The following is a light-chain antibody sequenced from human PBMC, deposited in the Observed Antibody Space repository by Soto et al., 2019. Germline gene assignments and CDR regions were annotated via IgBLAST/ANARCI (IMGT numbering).Light chain of an antibody. Sequence: DIVMTQSPDTLAVSLGEVVTITFKSSHSVFYSSNNRNYLGWFQQKKGQPPKXXIYWASTRESGVPDRFSGSGYGTDFNLTINTLQAEDVAVYYCQQYYSTPQTFGQGTKVDIK. J-gene: IGKJ1*01. CDR3: QQYYSTPQT. CDR1: HSVFYSSNNRNY. CDR2: WAS. V-gene: IGKV4-1*01.